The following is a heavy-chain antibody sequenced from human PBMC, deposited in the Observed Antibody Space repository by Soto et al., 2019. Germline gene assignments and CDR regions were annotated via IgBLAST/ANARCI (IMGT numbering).Heavy chain of an antibody. J-gene: IGHJ4*02. CDR2: IKQEGSEK. Sequence: EVQLVESGGGLVQPGGSLRLSCAASGFTFSSYWMSWVRQAPGKGLEWVANIKQEGSEKYYVDSVKGRFTISRDDAKNSLYLQMNSLRAEDTAVYYCAREGRYCSSTSCYSYFDYWGQGTLVTVSS. V-gene: IGHV3-7*01. CDR3: AREGRYCSSTSCYSYFDY. CDR1: GFTFSSYW. D-gene: IGHD2-2*02.